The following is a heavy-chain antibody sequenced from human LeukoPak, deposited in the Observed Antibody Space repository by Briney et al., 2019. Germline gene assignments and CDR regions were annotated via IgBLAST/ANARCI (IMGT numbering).Heavy chain of an antibody. CDR1: GGSISSGGYY. CDR3: ARDGRGAAAGLDY. CDR2: IYYSGST. V-gene: IGHV4-31*03. Sequence: PSETLSLTCTVSGGSISSGGYYWSWLRQHPGRGLEWIGYIYYSGSTYYNPSLKSRVTISVDTSKNQFSLKLSSVTAADTAVYYCARDGRGAAAGLDYWGQGTLVTVSS. J-gene: IGHJ4*02. D-gene: IGHD6-13*01.